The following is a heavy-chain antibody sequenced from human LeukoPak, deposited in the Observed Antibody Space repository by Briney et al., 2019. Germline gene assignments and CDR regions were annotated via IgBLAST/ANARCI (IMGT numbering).Heavy chain of an antibody. CDR1: GGSISSSSYY. D-gene: IGHD3-3*01. CDR2: IYYSGST. V-gene: IGHV4-39*01. CDR3: ASRGDYDFWSGYFSYYYYYGMDV. J-gene: IGHJ6*02. Sequence: PSETLSLTCTVSGGSISSSSYYWGWIRQPPGKGLEWIGSIYYSGSTYYNPSLKSRVTISVDTSKNQFSLKLSSVTAADTAVYYCASRGDYDFWSGYFSYYYYYGMDVWGQGTTVTVSS.